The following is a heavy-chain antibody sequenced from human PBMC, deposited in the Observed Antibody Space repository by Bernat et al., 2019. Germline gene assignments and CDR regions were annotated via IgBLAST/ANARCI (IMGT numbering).Heavy chain of an antibody. V-gene: IGHV3-23*01. CDR3: AIRAGSNNGWFDS. CDR2: ISGRGENT. J-gene: IGHJ5*01. CDR1: GFTFSSHA. Sequence: EVQLLESGGGLVQPGGSLRLSCAASGFTFSSHAMSWVRQAPGRGLEWVSAISGRGENTYYADSVKGRFTISRANSKNMLYLQVSSLRAEDTAVYYCAIRAGSNNGWFDSWGQGTLVTVSS. D-gene: IGHD1-14*01.